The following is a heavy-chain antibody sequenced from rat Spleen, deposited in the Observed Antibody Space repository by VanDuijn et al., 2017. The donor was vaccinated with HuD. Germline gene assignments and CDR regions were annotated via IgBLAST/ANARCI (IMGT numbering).Heavy chain of an antibody. CDR2: ISYDGSST. CDR3: ARGGGIDY. CDR1: GFTFSNYY. D-gene: IGHD1-11*01. J-gene: IGHJ2*01. V-gene: IGHV5-29*01. Sequence: EVQLVESGGGLVQPGRSMKLSCAASGFTFSNYYMAWVRQAPTKGLEWVATISYDGSSTYYRDSVKGRFTISRDNEKVTLFLQMDSLRSEDTATYYCARGGGIDYWGQGVMVTVSS.